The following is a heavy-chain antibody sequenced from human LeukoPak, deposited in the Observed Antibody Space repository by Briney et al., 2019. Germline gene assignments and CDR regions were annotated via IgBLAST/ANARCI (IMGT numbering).Heavy chain of an antibody. CDR2: ISYDGSNK. J-gene: IGHJ6*02. Sequence: GGSLRLSCGASGFTFSTYAMHWVRQAPGKGLEWVAVISYDGSNKYYADSVKGRFTISRDNSKNTLYLQMNSLRAEDTAVYYCAKEGYYYDSSGYNYYYGMDVWGQGTTVTVSS. CDR1: GFTFSTYA. V-gene: IGHV3-30*18. CDR3: AKEGYYYDSSGYNYYYGMDV. D-gene: IGHD3-22*01.